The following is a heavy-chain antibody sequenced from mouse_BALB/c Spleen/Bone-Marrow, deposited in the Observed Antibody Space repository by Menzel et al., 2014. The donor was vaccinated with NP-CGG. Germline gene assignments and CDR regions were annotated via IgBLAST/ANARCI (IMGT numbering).Heavy chain of an antibody. J-gene: IGHJ2*01. D-gene: IGHD2-4*01. CDR1: GFTFSSYA. CDR2: ISSGGSYT. V-gene: IGHV5-9-3*01. CDR3: ARHGITRLLDY. Sequence: EVKVEESGGGLVKPGGSLKLSCAASGFTFSSYAMSWVRQTSEKRLEWVATISSGGSYTYYPDSVKGRFTISRDNAKNTLYLQVSSLRSEDTAMYYCARHGITRLLDYWGQGTTLTVSS.